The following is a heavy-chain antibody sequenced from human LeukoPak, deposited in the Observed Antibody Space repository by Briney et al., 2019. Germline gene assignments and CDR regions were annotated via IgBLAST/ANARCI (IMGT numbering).Heavy chain of an antibody. D-gene: IGHD3-10*01. J-gene: IGHJ3*02. Sequence: GESLKISCKGSGYSFTSYWIGWVRQMPGKGLEWMGIIYPGDSDTRYSPSFQGQVTISADKSISTAYLQWSSLKASDTAMYYCARQLGRYYGSGSYSSNDAFDIWGQGTMVTVSS. CDR1: GYSFTSYW. CDR2: IYPGDSDT. V-gene: IGHV5-51*01. CDR3: ARQLGRYYGSGSYSSNDAFDI.